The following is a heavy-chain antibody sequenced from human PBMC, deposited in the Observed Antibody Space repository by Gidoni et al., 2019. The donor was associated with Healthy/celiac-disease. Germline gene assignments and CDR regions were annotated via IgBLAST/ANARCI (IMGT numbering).Heavy chain of an antibody. J-gene: IGHJ6*02. V-gene: IGHV3-33*01. CDR3: ARDLVQRYYYDSSGYYYYGMDV. CDR2: IWYDGSNK. CDR1: GFTFSSYG. D-gene: IGHD3-22*01. Sequence: QVQLVESGGGVVQPGRSLRLSCAASGFTFSSYGMHWVRQAPGKGLEWVAVIWYDGSNKYYADSVKGRFTISRDNSKNTLYLQMNSLRAEDTAVYYCARDLVQRYYYDSSGYYYYGMDVWGQGTTVTVSS.